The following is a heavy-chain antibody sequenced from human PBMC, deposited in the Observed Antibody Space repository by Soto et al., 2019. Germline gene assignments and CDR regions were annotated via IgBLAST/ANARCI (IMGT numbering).Heavy chain of an antibody. J-gene: IGHJ6*02. Sequence: PSETLSLTCPVSGCSVSSCSYYWSWIRQPPGKGLEWIGYMYYSGGTNYTPSLKSRVTVSADTAKNQFSLKLSSVTAPYTAVYYCAPRRRRGMDVGGQGTSVTVAS. CDR1: GCSVSSCSYY. V-gene: IGHV4-61*01. CDR3: APRRRRGMDV. CDR2: MYYSGGT.